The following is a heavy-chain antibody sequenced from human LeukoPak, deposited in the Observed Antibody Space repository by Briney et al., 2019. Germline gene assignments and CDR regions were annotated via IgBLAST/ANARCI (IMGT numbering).Heavy chain of an antibody. CDR2: ISSSSSTI. CDR1: GSIFSSYS. CDR3: AKPNSGSYYGSLDY. D-gene: IGHD1-26*01. Sequence: GGSLRLSCAASGSIFSSYSMNWVRQAPGKGLEWVSYISSSSSTIYYADSVKGRFTISRDNSKNTLYLQMNSLRAEDTAVYYCAKPNSGSYYGSLDYWGQGTLVTVSS. J-gene: IGHJ4*02. V-gene: IGHV3-48*01.